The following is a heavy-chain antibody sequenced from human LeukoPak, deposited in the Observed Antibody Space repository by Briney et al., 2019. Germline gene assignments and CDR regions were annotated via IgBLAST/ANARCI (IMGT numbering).Heavy chain of an antibody. D-gene: IGHD4-23*01. CDR3: ARGIRWASDY. Sequence: GGSLRLSCAASGFTFSSSSMVWVRPAPGKGLEYVSGITSNGGTPYYGHSVKGRFTIFRDNSKDTLYLQMGSLRTEDMAVYYCARGIRWASDYWGQGTPVTVAS. CDR2: ITSNGGTP. J-gene: IGHJ4*02. V-gene: IGHV3-64*01. CDR1: GFTFSSSS.